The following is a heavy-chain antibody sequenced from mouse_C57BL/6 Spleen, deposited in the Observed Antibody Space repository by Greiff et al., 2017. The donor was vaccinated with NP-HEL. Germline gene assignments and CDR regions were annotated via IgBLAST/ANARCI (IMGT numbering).Heavy chain of an antibody. V-gene: IGHV1-61*01. CDR1: GYTFTSYW. Sequence: QVQLQQPGAELVRPGSSVKLSCKASGYTFTSYWMDWVKQRPGQGLEWIGNIYPSDSETHYNQKFKDKATLTVDKSSSTAYMQLSSLTSEDSAVYYCARRGVVATSYWYFDVWGTGTTVTVSS. D-gene: IGHD1-1*01. CDR3: ARRGVVATSYWYFDV. CDR2: IYPSDSET. J-gene: IGHJ1*03.